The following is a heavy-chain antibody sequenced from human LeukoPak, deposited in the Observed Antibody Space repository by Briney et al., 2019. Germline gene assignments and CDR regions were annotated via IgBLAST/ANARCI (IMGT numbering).Heavy chain of an antibody. V-gene: IGHV1-2*02. J-gene: IGHJ6*02. D-gene: IGHD4-23*01. CDR3: ARVDGDYDGNYYYYYGMDV. Sequence: ASVKVSCKASGYTFNGYYMHWVRQAPGQGLEWMGWINPNSGGTNYAQKFQGRVTMTRDTSIRTAYMELSRLRSDDTAVYYCARVDGDYDGNYYYYYGMDVWGQGTTVTVSS. CDR1: GYTFNGYY. CDR2: INPNSGGT.